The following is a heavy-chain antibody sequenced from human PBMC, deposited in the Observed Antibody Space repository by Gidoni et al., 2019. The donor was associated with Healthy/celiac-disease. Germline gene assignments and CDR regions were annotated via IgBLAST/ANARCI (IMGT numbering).Heavy chain of an antibody. V-gene: IGHV3-23*01. CDR2: ISGSGGST. J-gene: IGHJ4*02. CDR3: AKIPGHFDWLPPVWYFDY. D-gene: IGHD3-9*01. CDR1: GFTFSSYA. Sequence: EVQLLESGGGLVQPGGSLRLSCAASGFTFSSYAMSWVRQAPGKGLEWVSAISGSGGSTYYADSVKGRFTISRDNSKNTLYLQMNSLRAEDTAVYYCAKIPGHFDWLPPVWYFDYWGQGTLVTVSS.